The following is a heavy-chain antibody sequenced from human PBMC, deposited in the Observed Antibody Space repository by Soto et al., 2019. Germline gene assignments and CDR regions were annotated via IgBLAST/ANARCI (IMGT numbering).Heavy chain of an antibody. Sequence: QLQLQESGSGLVKPSQTLSLTCAVSGGSINSGGYSWSWIRQPPGKGLEWIGYISHSGSTYANPSLKSRVTISVDRSKNQFSLKLRTVTASDTAVYYCARRGLLPDYWGQGTLVTVSS. D-gene: IGHD6-19*01. CDR3: ARRGLLPDY. CDR1: GGSINSGGYS. V-gene: IGHV4-30-2*01. J-gene: IGHJ4*02. CDR2: ISHSGST.